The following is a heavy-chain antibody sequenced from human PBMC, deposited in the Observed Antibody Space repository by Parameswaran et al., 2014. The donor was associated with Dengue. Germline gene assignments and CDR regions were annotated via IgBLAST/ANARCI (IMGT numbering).Heavy chain of an antibody. V-gene: IGHV3-21*01. CDR3: ASLVVPAATFDY. Sequence: WIRQPPGKGLEWVSSISSSSSYIYYADSVKGRFTISRDNAKNSLYLQMNSLRAEDTAVYYCASLVVPAATFDYWGQGTLVTVSS. D-gene: IGHD2-2*01. J-gene: IGHJ4*02. CDR2: ISSSSSYI.